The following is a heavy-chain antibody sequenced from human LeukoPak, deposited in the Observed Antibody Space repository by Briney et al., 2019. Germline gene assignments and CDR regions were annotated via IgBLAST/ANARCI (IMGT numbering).Heavy chain of an antibody. Sequence: SETLSLTCSVSGGSISSSAYHWSWFRQHPGKGLEWIGYIYYTGRTYYNPSLKSRVTISVDTSKNQFSLRLSSVTAADTAIYYCARDSRGYSYGYSWFDPWGRGTLVTVSS. CDR3: ARDSRGYSYGYSWFDP. CDR1: GGSISSSAYH. V-gene: IGHV4-61*08. D-gene: IGHD5-18*01. CDR2: IYYTGRT. J-gene: IGHJ5*02.